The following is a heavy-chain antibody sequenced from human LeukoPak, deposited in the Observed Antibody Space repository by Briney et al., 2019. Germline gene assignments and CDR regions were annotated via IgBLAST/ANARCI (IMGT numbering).Heavy chain of an antibody. V-gene: IGHV1-69*02. D-gene: IGHD3-22*01. CDR1: GGTFSSYT. J-gene: IGHJ3*02. CDR2: IIPILGIA. CDR3: AICYDSSGYYPQNDAFDI. Sequence: SVKVSCKASGGTFSSYTISWVRQAPGQGLEWMGRIIPILGIANYAQRFQGRVTITADKSTSTAYTELSSLRSEDTAVYYCAICYDSSGYYPQNDAFDIWGQGTMVTVSS.